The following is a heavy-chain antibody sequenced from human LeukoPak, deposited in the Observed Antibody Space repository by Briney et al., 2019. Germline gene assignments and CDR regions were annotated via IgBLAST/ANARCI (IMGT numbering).Heavy chain of an antibody. CDR2: ISGSGGST. V-gene: IGHV3-23*01. J-gene: IGHJ4*02. CDR1: GFTVSSNY. D-gene: IGHD3-10*01. CDR3: AKEFGPFDY. Sequence: AASGFTVSSNYMSWVRQAPGKGLEWVSAISGSGGSTYYADSVKGRFTISRDNSKNTLYLQMNSLRAEDTAVYYCAKEFGPFDYWGQGTLVTVSS.